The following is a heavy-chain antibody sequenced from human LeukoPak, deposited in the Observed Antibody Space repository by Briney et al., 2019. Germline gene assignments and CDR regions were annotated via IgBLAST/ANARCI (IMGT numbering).Heavy chain of an antibody. V-gene: IGHV1-2*02. CDR3: ARGGMVRTTTVFDY. Sequence: GASVKVSCKASGGTFSSYAISWVRQAPGQGREWMGWINPNSGGTNYAQKFQGRVTMTRDTSISTAYMELSRLRSDDTAVYYCARGGMVRTTTVFDYWGQGTLVTVSS. CDR1: GGTFSSYA. CDR2: INPNSGGT. D-gene: IGHD3-10*01. J-gene: IGHJ4*02.